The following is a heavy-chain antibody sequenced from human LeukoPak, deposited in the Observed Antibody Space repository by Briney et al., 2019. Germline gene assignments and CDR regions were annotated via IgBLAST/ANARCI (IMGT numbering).Heavy chain of an antibody. CDR3: AKTYYYDSSGYYKFDP. D-gene: IGHD3-22*01. CDR2: IRYDGSNK. CDR1: GFTFSNYG. V-gene: IGHV3-30*02. J-gene: IGHJ5*02. Sequence: GGSLRLSCAASGFTFSNYGMHWVRQAPGKGLEWVAFIRYDGSNKYYADSVKGRFTISRDNSKNTLYLQMNSLRAEDTAVYYCAKTYYYDSSGYYKFDPWGQGTLVTVSS.